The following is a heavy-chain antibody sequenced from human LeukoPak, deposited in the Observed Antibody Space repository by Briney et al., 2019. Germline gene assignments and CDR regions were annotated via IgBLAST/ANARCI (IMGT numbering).Heavy chain of an antibody. CDR1: GGSIGRSGYD. D-gene: IGHD6-13*01. CDR2: FYYTGST. V-gene: IGHV4-39*01. CDR3: ARHVAAADTDS. J-gene: IGHJ4*02. Sequence: SETLSLTCSVSGGSIGRSGYDWAWIRQPPGKGREWVGSFYYTGSTYYNPSLKSRVAISADTSKNQFSLKLSSLTAADTAVYYCARHVAAADTDSWGQGTLVTVSS.